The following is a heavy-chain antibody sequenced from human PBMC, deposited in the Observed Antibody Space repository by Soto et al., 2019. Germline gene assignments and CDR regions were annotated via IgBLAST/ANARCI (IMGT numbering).Heavy chain of an antibody. Sequence: QVQLVQSGAEMKKPGASVKVSCKASGYTFTSYDINWVRQAAGQGPEWVGPVTPRNGDTAFAQKYRGRVTVTSNTSMSTVYMELSNLRSDDTAVYYCARGGSYWARRHYFDSWGQGTLVTVSS. J-gene: IGHJ4*02. CDR2: VTPRNGDT. CDR1: GYTFTSYD. CDR3: ARGGSYWARRHYFDS. V-gene: IGHV1-8*02. D-gene: IGHD2-8*02.